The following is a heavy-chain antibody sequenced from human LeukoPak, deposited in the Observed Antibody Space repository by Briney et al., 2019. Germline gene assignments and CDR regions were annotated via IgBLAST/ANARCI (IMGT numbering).Heavy chain of an antibody. CDR1: GGSISSGDYY. CDR3: ARALDYGSGSSV. Sequence: SETLSLTCTVSGGSISSGDYYWSWIRQPPGKGLEWIGYIYYSGSTYYNPSLKSRVTISVDTSKNQFSLKLSSVTAADTAVYYCARALDYGSGSSVWGQGTLVTVSS. D-gene: IGHD3-10*01. V-gene: IGHV4-30-4*01. CDR2: IYYSGST. J-gene: IGHJ4*02.